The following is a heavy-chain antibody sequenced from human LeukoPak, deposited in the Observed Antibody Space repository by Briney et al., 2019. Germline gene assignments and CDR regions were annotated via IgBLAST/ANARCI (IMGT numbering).Heavy chain of an antibody. J-gene: IGHJ4*02. CDR2: INHSGST. Sequence: SETLSLTCAVYGGSFSGYYLSWIRQPPGKGLEWIGEINHSGSTNYNPSLKSRVTISVDTSKNQFSLKLSSVTAADTAVYYCARGLLGYYDFWSGYRSYYFAYWGQGTLVTVSS. CDR1: GGSFSGYY. CDR3: ARGLLGYYDFWSGYRSYYFAY. D-gene: IGHD3-3*01. V-gene: IGHV4-34*01.